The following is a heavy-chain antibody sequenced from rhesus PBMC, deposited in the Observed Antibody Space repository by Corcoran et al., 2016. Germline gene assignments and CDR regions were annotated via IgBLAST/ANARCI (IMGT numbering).Heavy chain of an antibody. CDR1: GGSISGYYY. V-gene: IGHV4S14*01. CDR2: IYGSGVSN. CDR3: ANRPTAGTVGPIDY. D-gene: IGHD5-24*01. J-gene: IGHJ4*01. Sequence: QVQLQESGPGLVKPSETLSLTCAVSGGSISGYYYWSWIRQPPGKGLEWIGSIYGSGVSNYLNPSLTCRVTLVGDSSKHQFSLKLSSVTAADTAVYYCANRPTAGTVGPIDYWGQGVLVTVSS.